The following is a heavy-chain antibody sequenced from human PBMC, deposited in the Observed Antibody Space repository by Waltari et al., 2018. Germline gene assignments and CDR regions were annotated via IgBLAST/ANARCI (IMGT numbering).Heavy chain of an antibody. CDR1: GFPFSPST. V-gene: IGHV3-23*01. J-gene: IGHJ6*02. D-gene: IGHD6-6*01. CDR3: AKDEGARLAPTFGMDA. CDR2: MTASGLM. Sequence: EMQLLESGGALVQPGGSLRLSCAASGFPFSPSTMNWVRQAPGKGLEWVAVMTASGLMDYGDSVKGRFIISRDNSKNTLYLQMYRLRVEDTATYYCAKDEGARLAPTFGMDAWGQGTTVIVSS.